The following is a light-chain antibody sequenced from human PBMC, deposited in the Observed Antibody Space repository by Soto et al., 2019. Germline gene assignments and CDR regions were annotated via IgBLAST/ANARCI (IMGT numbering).Light chain of an antibody. J-gene: IGLJ1*01. V-gene: IGLV1-40*01. Sequence: QSVLTRPPSVSGAPGQRVTISCTGSSSNIGAGYDVHWYQQLPGTAPRLLIYGNTNRPSGVPDRFSGSKSGTSVSLAITGLQAEDEADYYCLSYDSSLSGYVFGPGTKLTVL. CDR3: LSYDSSLSGYV. CDR2: GNT. CDR1: SSNIGAGYD.